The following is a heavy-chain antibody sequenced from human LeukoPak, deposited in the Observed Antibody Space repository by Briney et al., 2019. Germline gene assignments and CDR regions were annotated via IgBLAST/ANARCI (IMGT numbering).Heavy chain of an antibody. CDR1: GYSISSGYY. J-gene: IGHJ4*02. CDR3: ATSGVVARGDY. D-gene: IGHD5-12*01. CDR2: IYQSGST. V-gene: IGHV4-38-2*01. Sequence: SETLSLTCAASGYSISSGYYWGWIRQPPGKGLEWIGSIYQSGSTYYNPSLKSRVTISVDTSKNQFSLKLSSVTAADTAVYYCATSGVVARGDYWGQGTLVTVSS.